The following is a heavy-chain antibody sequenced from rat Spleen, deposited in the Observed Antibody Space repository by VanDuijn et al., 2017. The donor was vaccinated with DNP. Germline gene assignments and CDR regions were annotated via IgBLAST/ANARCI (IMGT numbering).Heavy chain of an antibody. Sequence: ASGFTFNNCGMAWVRQAPKKGLEWVASISTSGEYTHYRDSVKGRFTISRDNAKSTLYLQMDSLRSEDTATYYCTRGKNYALDAWGQGTSVTVSS. CDR1: GFTFNNCG. V-gene: IGHV5S23*01. CDR3: TRGKNYALDA. D-gene: IGHD1-4*01. J-gene: IGHJ4*01. CDR2: ISTSGEYT.